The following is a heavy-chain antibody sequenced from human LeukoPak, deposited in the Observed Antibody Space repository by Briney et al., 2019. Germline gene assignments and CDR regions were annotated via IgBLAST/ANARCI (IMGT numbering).Heavy chain of an antibody. CDR1: GYTFTSYA. CDR3: ARERAAAVDY. V-gene: IGHV1-3*01. Sequence: ASVKVSCKASGYTFTSYAMHWVRQAPGQRLEWMGWINAGNGNTEYSQKFQGRVTITRDTSASTAYMELSSLRSEDTAVYYCARERAAAVDYWGQGTLVTVSS. J-gene: IGHJ4*02. CDR2: INAGNGNT. D-gene: IGHD6-13*01.